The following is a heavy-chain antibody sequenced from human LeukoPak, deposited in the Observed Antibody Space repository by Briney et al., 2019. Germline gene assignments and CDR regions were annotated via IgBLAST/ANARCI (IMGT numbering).Heavy chain of an antibody. CDR2: ISGSGGST. J-gene: IGHJ4*02. CDR1: GFTFSSYA. Sequence: GGSLRLSCAASGFTFSSYAMSWVRQAPGKGPEWVSAISGSGGSTYYADFVKGRFTISRDNSKNTLYLQMNSLRAEDTAVYYCAKGEILWFGEGYFDYWGQGTLVTVSS. V-gene: IGHV3-23*01. CDR3: AKGEILWFGEGYFDY. D-gene: IGHD3-10*01.